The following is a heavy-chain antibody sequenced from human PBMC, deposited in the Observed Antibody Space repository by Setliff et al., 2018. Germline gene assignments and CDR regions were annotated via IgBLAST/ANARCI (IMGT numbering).Heavy chain of an antibody. Sequence: PSETLSLTCDVSGGSLNDYYWSWIRQSPGKGLEWIGYVYYSGSTSYNPSLKSRLSISVDTSKNQFSLKLTSVTAADTAVYYCARFTELSSGAFDIWGQGTMVTVSS. D-gene: IGHD1-26*01. CDR2: VYYSGST. J-gene: IGHJ3*02. CDR3: ARFTELSSGAFDI. CDR1: GGSLNDYY. V-gene: IGHV4-59*12.